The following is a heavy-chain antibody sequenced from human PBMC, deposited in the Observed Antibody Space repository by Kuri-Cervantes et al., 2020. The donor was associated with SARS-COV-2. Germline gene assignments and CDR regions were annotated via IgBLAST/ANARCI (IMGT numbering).Heavy chain of an antibody. CDR3: ARLVPAAVFDY. V-gene: IGHV4-34*01. J-gene: IGHJ4*02. D-gene: IGHD2-2*01. Sequence: SETLCLTCAVYGGSFSGYYWSWIRQPPGKGLEWLGEINHSGSTNYNPSLKSRVTISVDTSTNKFSLKLSSVTAADTSVYYCARLVPAAVFDYWGQGTLVTVSS. CDR1: GGSFSGYY. CDR2: INHSGST.